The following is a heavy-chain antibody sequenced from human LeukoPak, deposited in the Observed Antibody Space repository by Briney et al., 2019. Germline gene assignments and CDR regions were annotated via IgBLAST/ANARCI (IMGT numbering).Heavy chain of an antibody. CDR2: INPNSGGT. Sequence: ASVKVSCKASGYTFTSYGISWVRQAPGQGLEWMGWINPNSGGTNYAQKFQGRVTMTRDTSISTAYMELSRLRSDDTAVYYCARGPAYGSGYYYYYYMDVWGKGTTVTVSS. V-gene: IGHV1-2*02. D-gene: IGHD3-10*01. CDR3: ARGPAYGSGYYYYYYMDV. CDR1: GYTFTSYG. J-gene: IGHJ6*03.